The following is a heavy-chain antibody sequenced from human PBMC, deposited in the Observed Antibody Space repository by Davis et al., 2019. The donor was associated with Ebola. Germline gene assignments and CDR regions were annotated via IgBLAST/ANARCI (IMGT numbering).Heavy chain of an antibody. J-gene: IGHJ6*02. V-gene: IGHV1-8*01. D-gene: IGHD3-3*01. CDR3: AREIVTIFGVVIKTDYGMDV. CDR1: GYTFTSYD. Sequence: ASVQVSCTASGYTFTSYDIHWVRQASGQGVEWMGWMNPNSGNTGYAQKFQGRVTMTRNTSISTAYMELSRLRSDDTAVYYCAREIVTIFGVVIKTDYGMDVWCQGTTVTVSS. CDR2: MNPNSGNT.